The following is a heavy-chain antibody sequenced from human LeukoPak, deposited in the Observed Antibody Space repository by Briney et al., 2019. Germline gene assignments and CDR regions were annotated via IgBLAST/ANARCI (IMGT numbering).Heavy chain of an antibody. J-gene: IGHJ4*02. CDR3: ATSAAGLDH. Sequence: PGGSLRLSCAASGFTFTDYWMSWVRQAPGKGLEWVDNIKQDGNEKYYVNSVKGRFAISRDNAKKSLFLQMNSLRAEDTAVYYCATSAAGLDHWGQGTLVTVSS. V-gene: IGHV3-7*02. CDR2: IKQDGNEK. D-gene: IGHD6-13*01. CDR1: GFTFTDYW.